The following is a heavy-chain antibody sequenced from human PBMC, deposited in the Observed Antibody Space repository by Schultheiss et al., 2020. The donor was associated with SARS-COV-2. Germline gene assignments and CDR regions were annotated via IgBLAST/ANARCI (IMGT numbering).Heavy chain of an antibody. CDR2: TRNKANSYTT. Sequence: GGSLRLSCAASGFTFSDHYMDWVRQAPGKGLEWVGRTRNKANSYTTEYAASVKGRFTISRDDSKNSLYLHMNSLRAEDTAVYYCAREYTYGYPDYMDVWGKGTTVTVSS. D-gene: IGHD5-18*01. J-gene: IGHJ6*03. CDR3: AREYTYGYPDYMDV. V-gene: IGHV3-72*01. CDR1: GFTFSDHY.